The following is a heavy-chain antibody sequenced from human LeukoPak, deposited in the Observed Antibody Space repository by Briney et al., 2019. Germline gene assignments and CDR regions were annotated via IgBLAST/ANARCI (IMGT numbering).Heavy chain of an antibody. Sequence: GGSLRLSCAASGFAFSGYAMNWVRQAPGEGLEWVSSLSGSSSYIYYADSVRGRFTMSRDNAKNSLYLQINSLRAEDTAIYYCAREQYTGYSSSWYAPGSVGFDPWGQGTLVTVSS. V-gene: IGHV3-21*01. J-gene: IGHJ5*02. CDR3: AREQYTGYSSSWYAPGSVGFDP. D-gene: IGHD6-13*01. CDR1: GFAFSGYA. CDR2: LSGSSSYI.